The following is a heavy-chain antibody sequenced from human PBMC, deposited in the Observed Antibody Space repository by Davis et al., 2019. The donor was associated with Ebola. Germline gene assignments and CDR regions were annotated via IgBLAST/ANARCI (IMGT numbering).Heavy chain of an antibody. CDR1: GYTFTSYA. D-gene: IGHD2-2*01. V-gene: IGHV1-3*01. J-gene: IGHJ6*02. CDR3: ARGVVVPAAPTYYYYGMDV. CDR2: INAGNGNT. Sequence: ASVKVSCKASGYTFTSYAMHRVRQAPGQRLEWMGWINAGNGNTKYSQKFQGRVTITRDTSASTAYMELSSLRSEDTAVYYCARGVVVPAAPTYYYYGMDVWGQGTMVTVSS.